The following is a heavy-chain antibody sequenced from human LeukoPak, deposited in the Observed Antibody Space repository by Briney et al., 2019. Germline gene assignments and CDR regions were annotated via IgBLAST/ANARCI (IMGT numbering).Heavy chain of an antibody. Sequence: GGSLRLSCAASGFTFSSYSMNWVRQAPGKGLEWVSSISSSSSYIYYADSVKGRFTISRDDAKNSLYLQMNSLRAEDTAVYYCARDCGGDCYYTGAFDIRGQGTMVTVSS. D-gene: IGHD2-21*01. V-gene: IGHV3-21*01. CDR2: ISSSSSYI. CDR1: GFTFSSYS. CDR3: ARDCGGDCYYTGAFDI. J-gene: IGHJ3*02.